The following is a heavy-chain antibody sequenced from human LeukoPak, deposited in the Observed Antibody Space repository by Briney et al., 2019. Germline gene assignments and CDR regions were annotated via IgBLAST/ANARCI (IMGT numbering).Heavy chain of an antibody. J-gene: IGHJ3*02. V-gene: IGHV3-7*03. CDR3: AKVNIVGRTVDAFDI. D-gene: IGHD2-15*01. Sequence: GESLRLSCEASGFTFTKFWMSWVRQAPGKGLEWVANIQEDGKKENYVDSVKGRFTISRDNAKNSLYLQMNSLRAEDTALYYCAKVNIVGRTVDAFDIWGQGTMVTVSS. CDR2: IQEDGKKE. CDR1: GFTFTKFW.